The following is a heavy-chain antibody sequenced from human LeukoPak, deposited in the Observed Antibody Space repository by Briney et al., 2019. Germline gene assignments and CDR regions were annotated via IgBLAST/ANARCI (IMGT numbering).Heavy chain of an antibody. J-gene: IGHJ4*02. D-gene: IGHD3-22*01. V-gene: IGHV3-15*01. CDR1: GFSFSQYG. CDR2: IKSEAAGGTT. CDR3: TTDGYFDSSGCYYPHDY. Sequence: PGGSLRLSCAASGFSFSQYGMHWVRQAPGKGLEWVGRIKSEAAGGTTDYAAPVKGRFTVSRDDSKNTLYLQMNSLKTEDTAVYYCTTDGYFDSSGCYYPHDYWGQGTLVTVSS.